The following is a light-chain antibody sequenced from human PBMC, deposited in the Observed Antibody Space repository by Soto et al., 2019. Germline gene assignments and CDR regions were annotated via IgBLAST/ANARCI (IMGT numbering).Light chain of an antibody. CDR2: GTS. Sequence: DIQMTQSPSSLSASVGDRVTITCRASQPISTYLNWYQQRPGKAPKFLISGTSHLQSEVPARFSGSVSAADFTLTSRSLRSVDFATYCCQQSYRSPLTFGQGTRLQIK. V-gene: IGKV1-39*01. J-gene: IGKJ2*01. CDR1: QPISTY. CDR3: QQSYRSPLT.